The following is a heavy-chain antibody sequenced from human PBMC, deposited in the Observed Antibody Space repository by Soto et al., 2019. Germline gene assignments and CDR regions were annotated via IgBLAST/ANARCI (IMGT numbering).Heavy chain of an antibody. CDR2: INPILSMS. CDR3: ATSYGSGYRAFDY. D-gene: IGHD3-10*01. Sequence: ASVKVSCKASGDTFSFYTINWVRQAPGLGFGWVGRINPILSMSNYAQKFQGRVTMTADKSTSTAYMELRSLRFEDTAIYYCATSYGSGYRAFDYWG. J-gene: IGHJ4*01. CDR1: GDTFSFYT. V-gene: IGHV1-69*02.